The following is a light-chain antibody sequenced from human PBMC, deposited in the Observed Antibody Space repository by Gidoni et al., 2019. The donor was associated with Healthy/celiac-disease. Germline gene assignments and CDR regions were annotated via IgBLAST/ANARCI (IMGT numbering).Light chain of an antibody. Sequence: SALTQPAAVSGSPGQSITISCTGTSSDVGGYNYVSWYQQHPGKAPKLMIYEVSTRPPGVSNRFSGSKSGNTASLPISGLQAEDEADYYCSSYTSSSTVVFGGGTKLTVL. V-gene: IGLV2-14*01. CDR1: SSDVGGYNY. CDR2: EVS. J-gene: IGLJ2*01. CDR3: SSYTSSSTVV.